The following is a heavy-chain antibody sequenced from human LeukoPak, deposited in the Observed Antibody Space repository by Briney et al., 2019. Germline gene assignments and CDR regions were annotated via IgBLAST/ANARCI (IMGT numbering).Heavy chain of an antibody. CDR1: GGTFSSYA. CDR2: IIPIFGTA. J-gene: IGHJ6*02. D-gene: IGHD6-6*01. V-gene: IGHV1-69*13. CDR3: ARTVVYSTSSPYYYGMDV. Sequence: ASVKVSCKASGGTFSSYAISWVRQAPGQGLEWMGGIIPIFGTANYAQKFQGRVTITADESTSTAYMELSSLSSEDTAVYYCARTVVYSTSSPYYYGMDVWGQGPTVTVSS.